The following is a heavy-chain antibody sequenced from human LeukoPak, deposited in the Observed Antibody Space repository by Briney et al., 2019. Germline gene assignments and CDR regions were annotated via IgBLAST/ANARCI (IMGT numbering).Heavy chain of an antibody. CDR1: GVSISSGGYS. J-gene: IGHJ4*02. Sequence: TLSRTCAVYGVSISSGGYSWSWIGQPPGKVLEWIGYIYHSGSTYYNPSLKSRVTISVERSNLQFSLTLSSVSAADTAVYYCASSLWGYFDYWGQGTLVTVSS. CDR3: ASSLWGYFDY. V-gene: IGHV4-30-2*01. CDR2: IYHSGST. D-gene: IGHD3-16*01.